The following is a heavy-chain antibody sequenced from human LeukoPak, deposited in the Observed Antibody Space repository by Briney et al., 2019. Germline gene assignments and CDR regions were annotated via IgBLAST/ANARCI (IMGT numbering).Heavy chain of an antibody. CDR2: ISGGGSII. CDR1: GFTFSDYY. Sequence: GGSLRLSCAASGFTFSDYYMCWIRQAPGKGLEWVSYISGGGSIIYYADSVKGRFTISRDNAKNSLYLQMNSLRAEDTAVYYCARESTIYYYDSSGYWDHDAFDIWGQGTMVTVSS. J-gene: IGHJ3*02. D-gene: IGHD3-22*01. V-gene: IGHV3-11*01. CDR3: ARESTIYYYDSSGYWDHDAFDI.